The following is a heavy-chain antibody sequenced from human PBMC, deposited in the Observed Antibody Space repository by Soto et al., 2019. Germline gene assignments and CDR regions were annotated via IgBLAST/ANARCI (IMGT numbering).Heavy chain of an antibody. V-gene: IGHV4-59*01. J-gene: IGHJ6*03. CDR2: IYYSGST. CDR3: ARAGHALTSRTTDLYYYYYYYMDV. D-gene: IGHD1-7*01. Sequence: SETLSLTCTVSGGSISSYYWSWIRQPPGKGLEWIGYIYYSGSTNYNPSLKSRVTISVDTSKNQFSLKLSSVTAADTAVYYCARAGHALTSRTTDLYYYYYYYMDVWGKGTTVTVSS. CDR1: GGSISSYY.